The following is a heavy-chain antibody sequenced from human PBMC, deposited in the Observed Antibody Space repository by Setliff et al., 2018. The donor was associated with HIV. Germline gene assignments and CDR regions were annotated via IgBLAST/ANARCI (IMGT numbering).Heavy chain of an antibody. CDR1: GGPLTDHY. J-gene: IGHJ4*02. CDR3: ARLSGGMVPTY. D-gene: IGHD3-10*01. Sequence: PSETLSLTCAVHGGPLTDHYWNWIRQSPGKGLEWIAEVHHTGYLNYNPSLKSRGTISRDPSTKPFSLKMTSMTAADTAVYHCARLSGGMVPTYWGKGTLVTVSS. CDR2: VHHTGYL. V-gene: IGHV4-34*01.